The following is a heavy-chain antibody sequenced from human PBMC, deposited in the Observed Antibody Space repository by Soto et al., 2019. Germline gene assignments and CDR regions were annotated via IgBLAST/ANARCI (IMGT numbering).Heavy chain of an antibody. J-gene: IGHJ5*02. CDR1: GFTFSSYA. CDR3: ARSRETLLTASNNWFDP. D-gene: IGHD5-18*01. V-gene: IGHV3-23*01. Sequence: SLRLSCAASGFTFSSYAMSWVRQAPGKGLEWVSAISGSGGSTYYADSVKGRFTISRDNSKNTLYLQMNSLRSEDTAVYYCARSRETLLTASNNWFDPWGQGTLVTVSS. CDR2: ISGSGGST.